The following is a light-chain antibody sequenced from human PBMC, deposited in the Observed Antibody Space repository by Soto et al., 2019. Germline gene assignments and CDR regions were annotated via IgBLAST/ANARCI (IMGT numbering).Light chain of an antibody. CDR3: SSKRSSTRG. Sequence: QSALTQPASVSGSPGQSITISCTETFSDLGDYNYVSWYQQHPGKAPKLIIYDDSNRPSGVYNRFSGSKSGNTASLTIFGLQAEDEADYFCSSKRSSTRGFGTGNKVTVL. J-gene: IGLJ1*01. V-gene: IGLV2-14*03. CDR2: DDS. CDR1: FSDLGDYNY.